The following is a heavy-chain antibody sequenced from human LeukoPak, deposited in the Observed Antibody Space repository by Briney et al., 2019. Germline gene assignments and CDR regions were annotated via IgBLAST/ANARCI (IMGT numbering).Heavy chain of an antibody. Sequence: SETLSLTCTVSGGSFSSGSYYWGWIRQPPGKGLEWIGYIYYSGSTNYNPSLKSRVTISVDTSKNQFSLKLSSVTAADTAVYYCARAPIVATTTFDYWGQGTLVTVSS. V-gene: IGHV4-61*01. CDR3: ARAPIVATTTFDY. CDR1: GGSFSSGSYY. D-gene: IGHD5-12*01. J-gene: IGHJ4*02. CDR2: IYYSGST.